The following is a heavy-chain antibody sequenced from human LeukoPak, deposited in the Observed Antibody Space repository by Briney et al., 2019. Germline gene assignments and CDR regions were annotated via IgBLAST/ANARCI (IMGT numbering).Heavy chain of an antibody. Sequence: GGSLRLSCEASGFTFTSYWMSWVRQAPGKGPEWVAHIKENGNEQYYADSVKGRFTISRDNVKQSLGLQMNSLRVEDTAVYYCARGPGDFDASDIWGQRTMVTVSS. CDR2: IKENGNEQ. CDR3: ARGPGDFDASDI. CDR1: GFTFTSYW. J-gene: IGHJ3*02. V-gene: IGHV3-7*01. D-gene: IGHD1-14*01.